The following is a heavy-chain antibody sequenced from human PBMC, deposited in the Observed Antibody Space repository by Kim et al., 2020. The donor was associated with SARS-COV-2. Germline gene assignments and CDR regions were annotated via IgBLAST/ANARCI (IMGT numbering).Heavy chain of an antibody. D-gene: IGHD3-10*01. J-gene: IGHJ5*02. CDR3: ARQGGSGRNHNWFDP. Sequence: PSLKSRVTISVDTSKNQFSLKLSSVTAADTAVYYCARQGGSGRNHNWFDPWGQGTLVTISS. V-gene: IGHV4-59*08.